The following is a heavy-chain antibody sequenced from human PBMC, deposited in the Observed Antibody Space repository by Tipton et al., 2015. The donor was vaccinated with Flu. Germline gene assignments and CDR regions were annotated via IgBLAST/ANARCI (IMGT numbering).Heavy chain of an antibody. CDR1: GGSISSGSYY. CDR3: ARVTAVTGYWYFDL. D-gene: IGHD6-19*01. J-gene: IGHJ2*01. V-gene: IGHV4-61*02. Sequence: TLSLTCTVSGGSISSGSYYWSWIRQPAGMGLEWIGRIYTSGGTNYNPSLKSRVTISVDTSKNQFSLKLSSVTAADTAVYYCARVTAVTGYWYFDLWGRGTLVTVSS. CDR2: IYTSGGT.